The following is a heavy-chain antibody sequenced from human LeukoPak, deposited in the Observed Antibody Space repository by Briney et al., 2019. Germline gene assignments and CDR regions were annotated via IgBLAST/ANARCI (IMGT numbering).Heavy chain of an antibody. CDR2: IYYSGST. V-gene: IGHV4-59*01. D-gene: IGHD5-24*01. CDR3: ERVLRGYYYYDMDV. J-gene: IGHJ6*02. CDR1: GGSISSYY. Sequence: PSETLSLTCTVSGGSISSYYWSWIRQPPGKGLEWIGYIYYSGSTNYNPSLKSRVTISVDTSKNQFSLKLSSVTAPETAVYYCERVLRGYYYYDMDVWGQGTTATVSS.